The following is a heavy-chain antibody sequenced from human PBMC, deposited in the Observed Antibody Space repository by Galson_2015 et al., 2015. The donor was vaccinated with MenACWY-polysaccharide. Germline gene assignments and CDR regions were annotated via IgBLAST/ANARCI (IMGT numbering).Heavy chain of an antibody. CDR2: IYHSGST. D-gene: IGHD1-26*01. CDR3: GRVEKYSGSYYILH. CDR1: GYSISSGYY. J-gene: IGHJ4*02. V-gene: IGHV4-38-2*01. Sequence: ETLSLTCAVSGYSISSGYYWGWIRQPPGKGLEWIGSIYHSGSTYYNPSLKSRVTIAVDTSKNQFSLKLSSVTAADTAVCYCGRVEKYSGSYYILHWGQGTLVTVSS.